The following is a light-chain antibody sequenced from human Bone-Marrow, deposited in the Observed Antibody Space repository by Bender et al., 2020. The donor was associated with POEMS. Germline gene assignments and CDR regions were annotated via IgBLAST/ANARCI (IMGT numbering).Light chain of an antibody. CDR2: DVN. Sequence: QSALTQPRSVSGSPGQSVTISCTGASSDVGTYNSVSWYQPHPGKAPKLLIFDVNKRPAGVSDRFSGSKSGNTASLTISGLQAEDQGVYYCSTFSHTRACVVESGTTVTVL. CDR1: SSDVGTYNS. CDR3: STFSHTRACV. J-gene: IGLJ1*01. V-gene: IGLV2-11*01.